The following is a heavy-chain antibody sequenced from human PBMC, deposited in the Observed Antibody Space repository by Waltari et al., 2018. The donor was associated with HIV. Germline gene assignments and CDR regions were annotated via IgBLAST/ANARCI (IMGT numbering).Heavy chain of an antibody. V-gene: IGHV1-69*02. CDR3: ARGGYSYGRDYYYGMDV. Sequence: QVQLVQSGAEVKKPGSSVMLSCTASGGTFSSNTISWVRQHPGQGLEWMGRIIPILGIANYAQKFQGRVTITADKSTSTAYMELSSLRSEDTAVYYCARGGYSYGRDYYYGMDVWGQGTTVTVSS. CDR2: IIPILGIA. J-gene: IGHJ6*02. CDR1: GGTFSSNT. D-gene: IGHD5-18*01.